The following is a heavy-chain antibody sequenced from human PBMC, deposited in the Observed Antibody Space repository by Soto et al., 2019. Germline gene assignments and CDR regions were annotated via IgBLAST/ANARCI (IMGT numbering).Heavy chain of an antibody. V-gene: IGHV4-34*01. CDR2: INHSGST. CDR3: ARGVSSGWSPRLDP. Sequence: SETLSLTCAVYGGSISGYYWSWIRQPPGKGLEWIGEINHSGSTNYNPSLKSRVTISVDTSKNQFSLKLSSVTAADTAVYYCARGVSSGWSPRLDPWGQGTLVTVSS. J-gene: IGHJ5*02. D-gene: IGHD6-19*01. CDR1: GGSISGYY.